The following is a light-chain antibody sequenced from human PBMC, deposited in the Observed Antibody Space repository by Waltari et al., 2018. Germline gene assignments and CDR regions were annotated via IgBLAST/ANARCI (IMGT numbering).Light chain of an antibody. V-gene: IGLV4-69*01. Sequence: QLVLTQPPSASAFLAAAVTPTSPPSSGTSNNIIALPPQQPGKGPRYLMQVNSDGSHRKGDEIPDRFSGSSSGAERYLTISSLQSEDEADYYCETGGHGTWVFGGGTKLTVL. CDR2: VNSDGSH. CDR1: SGTSNNI. J-gene: IGLJ3*02. CDR3: ETGGHGTWV.